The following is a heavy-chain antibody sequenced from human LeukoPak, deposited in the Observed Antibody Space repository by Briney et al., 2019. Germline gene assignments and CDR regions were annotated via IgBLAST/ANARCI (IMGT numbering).Heavy chain of an antibody. D-gene: IGHD3-10*01. CDR3: ARASGSYGSGSYYYYGMDV. Sequence: SETLSLTCAVSSYSVSCGYYWGWIRQPPGKGLEWIGSIFHSGSTYYNPSLKSRVNMSVDTSKNQISLKLSSVTAADTAVYYCARASGSYGSGSYYYYGMDVWGKGTTVTVSS. CDR2: IFHSGST. J-gene: IGHJ6*04. CDR1: SYSVSCGYY. V-gene: IGHV4-38-2*01.